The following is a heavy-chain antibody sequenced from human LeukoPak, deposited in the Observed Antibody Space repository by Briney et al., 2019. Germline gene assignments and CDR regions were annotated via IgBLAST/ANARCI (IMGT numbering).Heavy chain of an antibody. D-gene: IGHD5-12*01. CDR2: ISSSGSTI. CDR3: AAHIVATRPFES. V-gene: IGHV3-48*03. Sequence: GGSLRRSCAASGFTFSSYEMNWVRQAPGKGLEWVSYISSSGSTIYYADSVKGRFTISRDNAKNSLYLQMNSLRAEDTAVYYCAAHIVATRPFESLGQGTLVTVSS. J-gene: IGHJ4*02. CDR1: GFTFSSYE.